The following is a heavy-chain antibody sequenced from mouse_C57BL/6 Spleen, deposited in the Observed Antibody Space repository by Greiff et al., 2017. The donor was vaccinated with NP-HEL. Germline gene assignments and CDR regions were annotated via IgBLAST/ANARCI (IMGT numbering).Heavy chain of an antibody. CDR3: ARHEGGGLLRAENFDY. J-gene: IGHJ2*01. Sequence: QVQLKESGAELVKPGASVKLSCKASGYTFTEYTIHWVKQRSGQGLEWIGWFYPGSGSIKYNEKFKDKATLTANKSSSTVYMELSRLTSEDSAVYFCARHEGGGLLRAENFDYWGQGTTLTVSS. D-gene: IGHD1-1*01. CDR2: FYPGSGSI. CDR1: GYTFTEYT. V-gene: IGHV1-62-2*01.